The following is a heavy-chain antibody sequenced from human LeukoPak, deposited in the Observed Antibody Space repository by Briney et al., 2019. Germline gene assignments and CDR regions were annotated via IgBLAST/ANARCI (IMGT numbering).Heavy chain of an antibody. CDR1: GGSVSSYY. J-gene: IGHJ4*02. CDR3: ATGYSGYDWDYTDY. D-gene: IGHD5-12*01. Sequence: SETLSLTCTVSGGSVSSYYWSWIRQPAGRGLEWIGRIYTSGSTNYNPSLKSRVTMSVDTSKNQFSLKLTSVTAADTAVYYCATGYSGYDWDYTDYWGQGTLVTVSS. V-gene: IGHV4-4*07. CDR2: IYTSGST.